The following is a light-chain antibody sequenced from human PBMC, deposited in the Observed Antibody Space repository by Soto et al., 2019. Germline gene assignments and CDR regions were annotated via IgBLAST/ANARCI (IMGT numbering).Light chain of an antibody. CDR1: SSDVGGYNY. CDR2: DVT. Sequence: QSALTQPRSVSGSPGQSVTISCTGTSSDVGGYNYVSWYQQHPGKAPKLMIYDVTTRPSGVPDRFSGAKSGNAASLTIPGVQAEDEADDYCSSHAGSSVVFGAGTKVTVL. J-gene: IGLJ1*01. CDR3: SSHAGSSVV. V-gene: IGLV2-11*01.